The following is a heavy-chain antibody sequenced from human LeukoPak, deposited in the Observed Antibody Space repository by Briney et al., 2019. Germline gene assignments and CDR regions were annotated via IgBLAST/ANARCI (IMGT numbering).Heavy chain of an antibody. J-gene: IGHJ3*02. CDR3: ASLRKRGGAFDI. CDR2: IYYTGNT. V-gene: IGHV4-59*12. Sequence: SETLSLTCTVSSGSISSYYWTWIRQPPGKGLEWIGYIYYTGNTNYNPSLKSRVTILVDTSKNQFSLKLRSVTAADTAVYYCASLRKRGGAFDIWGQGTMVTVSS. CDR1: SGSISSYY.